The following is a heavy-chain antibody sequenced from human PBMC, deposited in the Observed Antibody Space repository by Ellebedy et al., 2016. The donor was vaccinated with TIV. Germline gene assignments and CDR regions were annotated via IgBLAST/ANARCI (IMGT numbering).Heavy chain of an antibody. J-gene: IGHJ4*02. CDR2: IYYSGST. V-gene: IGHV4-59*12. CDR3: ARVHGETDY. CDR1: GGSISSYY. Sequence: SETLSLXXTVSGGSISSYYWSWIRQPPGKGLEWIGYIYYSGSTNYNPSLKSRVTISVDTSKNQFSLKLSSVTAADTAVYYCARVHGETDYWGQGTLVTVSS. D-gene: IGHD4-17*01.